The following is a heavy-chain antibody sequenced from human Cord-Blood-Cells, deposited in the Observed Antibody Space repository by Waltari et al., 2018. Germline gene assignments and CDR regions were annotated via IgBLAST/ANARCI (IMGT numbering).Heavy chain of an antibody. CDR3: ARGYSGSYYYYYYGMDV. CDR2: INHSGST. Sequence: QVQLQQWGAGLLKPSETLSLTCAVYGGSFSGYYWSWIRQPPGKGLEEIGEINHSGSTNSNPSLKSRVTISVDTSKNQFSLKLSSVTAADTAVYYCARGYSGSYYYYYYGMDVWGQGTTVTVSS. CDR1: GGSFSGYY. D-gene: IGHD1-26*01. V-gene: IGHV4-34*01. J-gene: IGHJ6*02.